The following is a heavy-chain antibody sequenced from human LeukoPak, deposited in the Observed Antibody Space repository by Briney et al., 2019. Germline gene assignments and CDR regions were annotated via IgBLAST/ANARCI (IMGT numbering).Heavy chain of an antibody. D-gene: IGHD4-17*01. CDR1: GFTFSSYA. V-gene: IGHV3-48*01. J-gene: IGHJ4*02. CDR3: ARDPDGDYDFDY. Sequence: GGSLRLSCAASGFTFSSYAMSWVRRAPGKGLEWLSHINSNGAVISYADSVKGRFTISRDTAKGSLYLQMNSLKIEDTAIYFCARDPDGDYDFDYWGQGTLVTVSS. CDR2: INSNGAVI.